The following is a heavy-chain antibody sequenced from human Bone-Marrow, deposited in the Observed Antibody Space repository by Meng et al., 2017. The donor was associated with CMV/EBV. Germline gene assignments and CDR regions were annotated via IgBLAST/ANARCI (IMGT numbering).Heavy chain of an antibody. CDR2: INLNSGGT. Sequence: QVTVRMWGAAVEKPGDAVTVSCKASGYTFSGYYMHWVRQAHGQGIEWMGRINLNSGGTNYDQTFQGRVTITSDTSISKAYMELSRLRSDDEAAYYCGREGGSIGGWFDPWGQGTLVTVSS. J-gene: IGHJ5*02. V-gene: IGHV1-2*02. CDR3: GREGGSIGGWFDP. CDR1: GYTFSGYY. D-gene: IGHD1-26*01.